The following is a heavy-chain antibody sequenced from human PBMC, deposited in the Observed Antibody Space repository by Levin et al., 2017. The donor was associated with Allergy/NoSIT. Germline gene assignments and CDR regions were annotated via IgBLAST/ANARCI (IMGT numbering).Heavy chain of an antibody. CDR2: IYYSGST. V-gene: IGHV4-59*01. Sequence: SETLSLTCTVSGGSISSYYWSWIRQPPGKGLEWIGYIYYSGSTNYNPSLKSRVTISVDTSKNQFSLKLSSVTAADTAVYYCARGLRFLEWLPRDYYYMDVWGKGTTVTVSS. D-gene: IGHD3-3*01. J-gene: IGHJ6*03. CDR3: ARGLRFLEWLPRDYYYMDV. CDR1: GGSISSYY.